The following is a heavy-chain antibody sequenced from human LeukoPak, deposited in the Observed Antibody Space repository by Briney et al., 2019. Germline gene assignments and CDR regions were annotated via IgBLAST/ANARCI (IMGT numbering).Heavy chain of an antibody. D-gene: IGHD3-22*01. CDR2: MNPNSGNT. Sequence: ASVKVSCKASGYTFTSYDINWVRQATGQGLEWMGWMNPNSGNTGYAQKFQGRVTMTRNTSISTAYMELSSLRSEDTAVYYCARGAYYDSSGYYMVAYWGQGTLVTVSS. CDR3: ARGAYYDSSGYYMVAY. CDR1: GYTFTSYD. V-gene: IGHV1-8*01. J-gene: IGHJ4*02.